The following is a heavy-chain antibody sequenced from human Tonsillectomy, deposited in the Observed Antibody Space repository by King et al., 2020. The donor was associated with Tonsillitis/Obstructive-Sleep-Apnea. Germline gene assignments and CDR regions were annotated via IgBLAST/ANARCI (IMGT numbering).Heavy chain of an antibody. CDR2: IKSKTGGGTI. J-gene: IGHJ4*02. Sequence: VQLVESGGGLVKPGESLRLSCAASGFTFSDAWMSWVRQAPGMGLEWVGRIKSKTGGGTIDYAAPVKGRFSISRDDSKSTVYLQMNSLKTEETAVYYCTTDEWVWGQGTLVTVSS. V-gene: IGHV3-15*01. CDR3: TTDEWV. D-gene: IGHD1-26*01. CDR1: GFTFSDAW.